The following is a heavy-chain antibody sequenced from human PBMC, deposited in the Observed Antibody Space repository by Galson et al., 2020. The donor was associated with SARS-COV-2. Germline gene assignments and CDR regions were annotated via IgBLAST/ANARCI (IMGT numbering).Heavy chain of an antibody. CDR3: AKDIRPRGIYYYGMDV. Sequence: SLKISCAASGFTFDDYAMHWVRQAPGKGLEWVSGISWNSGSIGYADSVKGRFTISRDNAKNSLYLQMNSLRAEDTALYYCAKDIRPRGIYYYGMDVWGQGTTVTVSS. V-gene: IGHV3-9*01. D-gene: IGHD3-16*01. CDR1: GFTFDDYA. J-gene: IGHJ6*02. CDR2: ISWNSGSI.